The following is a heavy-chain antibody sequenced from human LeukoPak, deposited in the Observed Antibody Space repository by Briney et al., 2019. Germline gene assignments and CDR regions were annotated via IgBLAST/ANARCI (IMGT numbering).Heavy chain of an antibody. V-gene: IGHV3-21*01. CDR3: ARDLSIVGASFQH. D-gene: IGHD1-26*01. Sequence: GGSLRLSCVASGFTFSSYSMNWVRQAPGKGLEWVSSISSSSSYIYYADSVKGRFTISRDNAKNSLYLQMNSLRAEDTAVYYCARDLSIVGASFQHWGQGTLVTVSS. CDR1: GFTFSSYS. J-gene: IGHJ1*01. CDR2: ISSSSSYI.